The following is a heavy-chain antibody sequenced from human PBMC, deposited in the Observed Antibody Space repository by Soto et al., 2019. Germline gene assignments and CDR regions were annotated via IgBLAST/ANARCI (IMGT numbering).Heavy chain of an antibody. Sequence: PGGSLRLSFTATGFTFATYSMNWFRQAPGKGLEWVSAISASSTYIYYGASVQGRFTISRDNSKNSLYLQLNSLRAEDTAVYYCVRGFEQLDHFDFWGQGALVTVSS. CDR3: VRGFEQLDHFDF. CDR2: ISASSTYI. D-gene: IGHD6-6*01. V-gene: IGHV3-21*01. J-gene: IGHJ4*02. CDR1: GFTFATYS.